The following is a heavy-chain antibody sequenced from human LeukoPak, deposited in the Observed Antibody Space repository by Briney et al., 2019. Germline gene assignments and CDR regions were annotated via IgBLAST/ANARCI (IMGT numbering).Heavy chain of an antibody. Sequence: PSETLSLTCTVLGRSISSNNYNWGWIRQPPGKWLEWIGSIYYSGSTFYHPSLKSRVTISIDTSKNQFSLKLSSVTAADTAVYYCASWYYYGSGSPFFDYWGQGTLVTVSS. J-gene: IGHJ4*02. CDR3: ASWYYYGSGSPFFDY. D-gene: IGHD3-10*01. CDR2: IYYSGST. V-gene: IGHV4-39*01. CDR1: GRSISSNNYN.